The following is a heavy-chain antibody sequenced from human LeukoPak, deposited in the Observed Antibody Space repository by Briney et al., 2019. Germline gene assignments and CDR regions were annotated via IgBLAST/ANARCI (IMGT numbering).Heavy chain of an antibody. CDR1: GYTFTSYG. J-gene: IGHJ3*02. CDR2: ISAYNGNT. V-gene: IGHV1-18*01. Sequence: ASVKVSCKASGYTFTSYGISWVRQAPGQGLEWMGWISAYNGNTHYAQKLQGRVTMTTDTSTSTAYMELRSLRSDDTAVYYCARDRLPMIVVVISAFDIWGQGTMVTVS. D-gene: IGHD3-22*01. CDR3: ARDRLPMIVVVISAFDI.